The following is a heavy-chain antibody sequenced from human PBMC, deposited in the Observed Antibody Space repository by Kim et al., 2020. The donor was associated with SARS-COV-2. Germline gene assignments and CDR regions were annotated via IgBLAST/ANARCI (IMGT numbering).Heavy chain of an antibody. D-gene: IGHD1-1*01. J-gene: IGHJ4*02. V-gene: IGHV4-39*01. CDR3: ARYQSGTMFAS. CDR1: DGSLTSRDYY. CDR2: VFHGGTT. Sequence: SETLSLTCSVSDGSLTSRDYYWGWIRQPPGKGLEYIGAVFHGGTTHYNPSLRGRVIISVDTSKNQFSLNVNSVTATDTAVYYCARYQSGTMFASWGRGTLVTVS.